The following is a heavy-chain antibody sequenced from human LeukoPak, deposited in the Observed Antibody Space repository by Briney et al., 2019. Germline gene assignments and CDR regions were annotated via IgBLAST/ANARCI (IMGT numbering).Heavy chain of an antibody. CDR3: ARGYYYYSSAHWFDP. CDR2: IYYSGST. Sequence: PSQTLSLTCTVSGGSISSGGYYWSWIRQHPGKGLEWIGYIYYSGSTYYNPSLKSRVTISVDTSKNQFSLKLSSVTAADTAVYYCARGYYYYSSAHWFDPWGQGTLVTVSS. D-gene: IGHD3-10*01. J-gene: IGHJ5*02. V-gene: IGHV4-31*03. CDR1: GGSISSGGYY.